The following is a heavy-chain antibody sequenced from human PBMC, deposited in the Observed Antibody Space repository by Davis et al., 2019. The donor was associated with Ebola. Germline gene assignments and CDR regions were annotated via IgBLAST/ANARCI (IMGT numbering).Heavy chain of an antibody. V-gene: IGHV3-23*01. J-gene: IGHJ6*02. CDR1: GFTFSSYV. CDR2: ISGSGGST. CDR3: AKGYGIRDGMDV. Sequence: GGSLRLSCAASGFTFSSYVMSWVRQAPGKGLEWVSAISGSGGSTYYADSVKGRFTISRDNSKNTLYLQMNSLRAEDTAVYYCAKGYGIRDGMDVWGQGTTVTVSS. D-gene: IGHD1-14*01.